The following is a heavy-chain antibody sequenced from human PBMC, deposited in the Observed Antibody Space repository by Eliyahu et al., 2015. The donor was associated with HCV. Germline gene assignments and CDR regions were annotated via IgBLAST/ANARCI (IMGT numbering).Heavy chain of an antibody. CDR1: GYTFATYG. D-gene: IGHD6-6*01. Sequence: QVQLVQSAGEVKRPGASVKVSCKASGYTFATYGISWVRHAPGQGPQWMGWMNAYTGKTNYAEKFQDRVSMTTDPATDTAYMELRSLTSDDTATYYCARDAEGSSSYFDFWGQGTLVTVSS. V-gene: IGHV1-18*01. J-gene: IGHJ4*02. CDR3: ARDAEGSSSYFDF. CDR2: MNAYTGKT.